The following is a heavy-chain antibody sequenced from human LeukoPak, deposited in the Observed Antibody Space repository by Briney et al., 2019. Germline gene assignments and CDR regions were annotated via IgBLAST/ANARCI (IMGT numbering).Heavy chain of an antibody. D-gene: IGHD2-15*01. CDR3: AGHGICSSGCAFDV. Sequence: SETLSLTCTVSGGSIRTSYWNWVRQPPGKGLEWIGYHYYDDGNTNYNPSLKSRVSISVDTSNNQVSLRLNSVTAADTAMYCCAGHGICSSGCAFDVWGQGAMVTVSS. V-gene: IGHV4-59*01. CDR1: GGSIRTSY. J-gene: IGHJ3*01. CDR2: HYYDDGNT.